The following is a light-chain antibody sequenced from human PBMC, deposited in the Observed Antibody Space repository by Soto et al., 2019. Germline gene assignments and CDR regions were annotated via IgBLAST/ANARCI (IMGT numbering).Light chain of an antibody. CDR1: QRVSTNY. V-gene: IGKV3-20*01. CDR3: QQYGSSPLT. J-gene: IGKJ4*01. CDR2: DAS. Sequence: EIVLTQSPGTLSLSPGERATLSCRASQRVSTNYLAWYQQKPGQAPRLLIYDASSRATGIPDRFSGSGSGTDFTLTISRLEPEDFAVYYCQQYGSSPLTFGGGTQVEIK.